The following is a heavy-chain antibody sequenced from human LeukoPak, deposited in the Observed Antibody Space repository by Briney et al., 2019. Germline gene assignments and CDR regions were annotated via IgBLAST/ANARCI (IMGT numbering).Heavy chain of an antibody. J-gene: IGHJ6*02. V-gene: IGHV5-51*01. CDR3: ARLSSYSSAGMDV. D-gene: IGHD6-25*01. CDR2: IYPGDSDT. Sequence: GESLQISCQGSGSLFTSYWIGWVRPVPGKGLEWMGIIYPGDSDTRYSPSFQGQVTISVDKSISTAYLQWSSLKASDTAMYYCARLSSYSSAGMDVWGQGTTVTVSS. CDR1: GSLFTSYW.